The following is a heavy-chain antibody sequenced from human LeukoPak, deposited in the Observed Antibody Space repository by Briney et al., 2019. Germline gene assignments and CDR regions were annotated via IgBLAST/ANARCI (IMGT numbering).Heavy chain of an antibody. CDR3: ARAWYYDSSGLCWFDP. J-gene: IGHJ5*02. V-gene: IGHV4-30-4*02. CDR1: GGSIRSGDYY. CDR2: IYYTGST. Sequence: SETLSLTCTVSGGSIRSGDYYWGWIRQPPGMRLEWIGYIYYTGSTYYNPSLTSRVTISVDTSKNQFSLKLSSVTAADTAVYYCARAWYYDSSGLCWFDPWGQGTLVTVSS. D-gene: IGHD3-22*01.